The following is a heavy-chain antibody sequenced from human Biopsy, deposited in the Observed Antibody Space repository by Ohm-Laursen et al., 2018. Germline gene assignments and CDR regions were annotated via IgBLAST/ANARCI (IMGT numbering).Heavy chain of an antibody. V-gene: IGHV3-33*03. CDR2: TWDDGSHQ. Sequence: SLRLSCAASGFNFSAYGMHWVRQAPDKGLEWVALTWDDGSHQYYADSVKGRFTVSRDNTKNTLYLQMNSLRAADTAIYFCATELLPPGVGGPWLDSWGQGTPVTVSS. D-gene: IGHD3-10*01. CDR1: GFNFSAYG. CDR3: ATELLPPGVGGPWLDS. J-gene: IGHJ5*01.